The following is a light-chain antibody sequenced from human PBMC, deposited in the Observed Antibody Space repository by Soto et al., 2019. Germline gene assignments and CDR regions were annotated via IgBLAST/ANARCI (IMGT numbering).Light chain of an antibody. J-gene: IGKJ1*01. CDR1: ESVSTN. Sequence: EIEMTQSPATLSLAPGERVTLSCRASESVSTNLAWYQQKAGQAPRLLIYGASTRATGIPARFSGSGSGTDFTLTISSLETEDFAVYYCQQLTDWPPQWTFGQGTKVDIK. CDR2: GAS. CDR3: QQLTDWPPQWT. V-gene: IGKV3D-15*01.